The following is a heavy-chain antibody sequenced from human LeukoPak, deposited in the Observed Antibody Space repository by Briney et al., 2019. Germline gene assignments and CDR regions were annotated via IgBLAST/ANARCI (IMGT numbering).Heavy chain of an antibody. CDR2: ISSSGTYI. J-gene: IGHJ4*02. Sequence: GGSLRLSCAASGFTFSSYSMNWVRQAPGKGLEWVSSISSSGTYIHYADSVKGRFTISRDNAKNSLYLQMNSLRAEDTALYYCSGSYYSTRALDYWGQGTLVTVSS. D-gene: IGHD1-26*01. CDR1: GFTFSSYS. V-gene: IGHV3-21*04. CDR3: SGSYYSTRALDY.